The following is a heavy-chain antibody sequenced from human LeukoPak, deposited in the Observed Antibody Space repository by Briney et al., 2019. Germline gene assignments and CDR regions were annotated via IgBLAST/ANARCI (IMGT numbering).Heavy chain of an antibody. J-gene: IGHJ3*02. V-gene: IGHV1-24*01. CDR3: ATTDPLQYFDLEGAFDI. CDR2: FEPEEGET. CDR1: GYTLTVLS. Sequence: ASVRVSCKVSGYTLTVLSIHWVRHPLGKGLEWRGGFEPEEGETSYARKFQGKVTVTEDTSTDTAYMELSSLRSEDTAVYYCATTDPLQYFDLEGAFDIWGQGTMVTVSS. D-gene: IGHD3-9*01.